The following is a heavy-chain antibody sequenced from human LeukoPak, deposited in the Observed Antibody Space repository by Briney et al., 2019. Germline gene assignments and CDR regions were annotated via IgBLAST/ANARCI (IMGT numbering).Heavy chain of an antibody. CDR3: ARAVRRIYCSSTSCSPYFYYYYYYMDV. Sequence: GASVKVSCKVSGYTLTELSMHWVRQAPGKGLEWMGGFDPEDGETMYAQKFQGRVTITTDESTSTAYMELSSLRSEDTAVYYCARAVRRIYCSSTSCSPYFYYYYYYMDVWGKGTTVTVSS. CDR1: GYTLTELS. V-gene: IGHV1-24*01. CDR2: FDPEDGET. J-gene: IGHJ6*03. D-gene: IGHD2-2*01.